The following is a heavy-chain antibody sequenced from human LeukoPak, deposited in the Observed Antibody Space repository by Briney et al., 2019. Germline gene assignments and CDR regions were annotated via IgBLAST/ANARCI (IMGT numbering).Heavy chain of an antibody. V-gene: IGHV3-48*04. CDR3: VNGFALAGW. CDR1: GFTFNTFD. D-gene: IGHD2-15*01. CDR2: ISSSSSTI. J-gene: IGHJ4*02. Sequence: GGSLRLSCAASGFTFNTFDMNWVRQAPGKGLEWVSSISSSSSTIYYADSVKGRFTISRDNAKNSLYLQMNSLRAEDTAVYYCVNGFALAGWWGQGTLVTVSS.